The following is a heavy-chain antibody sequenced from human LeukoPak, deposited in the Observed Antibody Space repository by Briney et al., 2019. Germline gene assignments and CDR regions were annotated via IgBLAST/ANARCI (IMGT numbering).Heavy chain of an antibody. CDR2: IYTSGST. CDR3: AREFWAAPSENWFDP. D-gene: IGHD3/OR15-3a*01. Sequence: SQTLSPTCTVSGGSISSYYGSWVRQPAGKGLEWIVRIYTSGSTNYNPSLKSRVTMSVDTSKNQFSLKLSSVTAADTAVYYCAREFWAAPSENWFDPWGQGTLVTVSS. J-gene: IGHJ5*02. V-gene: IGHV4-4*07. CDR1: GGSISSYY.